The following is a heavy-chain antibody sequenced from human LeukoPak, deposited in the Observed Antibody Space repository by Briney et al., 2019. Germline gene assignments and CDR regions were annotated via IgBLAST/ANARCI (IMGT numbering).Heavy chain of an antibody. CDR2: ISWNTASI. J-gene: IGHJ2*01. Sequence: GGSLRLSCAASGFTFSSYAMHWVRQAPAKGLEWVSGISWNTASIAYADSVKGRFTISRDNAKNSLYLQMNSLRAEDTAFYYCAKSPYYYDSSGYYLNWYFDLWGRGTLVTVSS. CDR3: AKSPYYYDSSGYYLNWYFDL. CDR1: GFTFSSYA. V-gene: IGHV3-9*01. D-gene: IGHD3-22*01.